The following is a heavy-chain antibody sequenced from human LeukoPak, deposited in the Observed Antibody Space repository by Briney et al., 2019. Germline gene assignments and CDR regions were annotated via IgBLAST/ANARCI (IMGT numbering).Heavy chain of an antibody. CDR3: ARVSGYCTNGVCHLDY. D-gene: IGHD2-8*01. J-gene: IGHJ4*02. Sequence: ASVKVSCKASGYTFTGYYMHWVRQAPGQGLEWMGWINPNSGGTNYALKFQGRVTMTRDTSISTAYMELSRLRSDDTAVYYCARVSGYCTNGVCHLDYWGQGTLVTVSS. V-gene: IGHV1-2*02. CDR1: GYTFTGYY. CDR2: INPNSGGT.